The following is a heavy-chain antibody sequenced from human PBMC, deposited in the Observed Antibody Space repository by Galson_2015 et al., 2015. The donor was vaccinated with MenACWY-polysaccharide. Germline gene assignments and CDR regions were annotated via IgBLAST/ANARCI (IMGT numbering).Heavy chain of an antibody. CDR3: ATDSPRYYYDSSGYYGDFDL. CDR1: GYTLTELS. Sequence: VKVSCKVSGYTLTELSMHWVRQAPGKGLEWMGGFDPEDGETIYAQKFQGRVTMTEDTSTDTAYMELSSLRSEDTAVYYCATDSPRYYYDSSGYYGDFDLWGRGTLVTVSS. J-gene: IGHJ2*01. CDR2: FDPEDGET. V-gene: IGHV1-24*01. D-gene: IGHD3-22*01.